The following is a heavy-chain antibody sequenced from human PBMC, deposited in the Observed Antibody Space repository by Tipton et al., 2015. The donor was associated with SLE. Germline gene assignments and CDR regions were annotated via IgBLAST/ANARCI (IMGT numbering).Heavy chain of an antibody. Sequence: TLSLTCTVSGGSITNSYWTWIRQPPGKGLEWIGAIFYTGSTHYNPSLTSRATISLDTSKSHFSLRLTSVTAADTAVYFCARRIPHHYYFDLWGRGTLVTASS. V-gene: IGHV4-59*01. CDR2: IFYTGST. CDR1: GGSITNSY. J-gene: IGHJ2*01. CDR3: ARRIPHHYYFDL. D-gene: IGHD1-26*01.